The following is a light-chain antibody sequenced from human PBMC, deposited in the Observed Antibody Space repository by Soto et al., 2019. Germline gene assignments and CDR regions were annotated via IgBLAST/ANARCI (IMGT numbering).Light chain of an antibody. V-gene: IGLV1-51*01. CDR3: GTWDSSLSAYV. Sequence: QSALTQPRSVSGSPGQKVTISCSGSSSNIGNNYVSWYQQLPGTAPKLLIYDNNKRPSGIPDRFSGSKSGTSATLGITGLQTGDEADYYCGTWDSSLSAYVFGTGTKVTVL. J-gene: IGLJ1*01. CDR1: SSNIGNNY. CDR2: DNN.